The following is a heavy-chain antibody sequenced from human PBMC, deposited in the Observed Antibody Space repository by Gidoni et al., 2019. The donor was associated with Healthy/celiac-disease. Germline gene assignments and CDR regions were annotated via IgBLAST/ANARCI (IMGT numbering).Heavy chain of an antibody. V-gene: IGHV3-53*02. J-gene: IGHJ5*02. CDR1: GFTVSSNY. Sequence: EVQLVETGGGLIQPGGSLRLSCAPSGFTVSSNYMGWVLQAPGKGMEWVSVIYSGGSTYYAESVKGRFTISRDNSKNTLYLQMNSLRAEDTAVYYCARGGQYSSSWFNWFDPWGQGTLGHRLL. CDR2: IYSGGST. CDR3: ARGGQYSSSWFNWFDP. D-gene: IGHD6-13*01.